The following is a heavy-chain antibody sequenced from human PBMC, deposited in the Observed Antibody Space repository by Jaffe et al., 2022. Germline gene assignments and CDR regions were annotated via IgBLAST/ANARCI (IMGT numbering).Heavy chain of an antibody. D-gene: IGHD2-21*02. CDR1: GYTLTNYA. J-gene: IGHJ4*02. V-gene: IGHV7-4-1*02. Sequence: QVQLVQSGTELKKPGASVKVSCKASGYTLTNYAMNWVRQAPGQGLEWMGWINTYSGNPTYAQGFTGRFVFSLDTSVNTAYLQISSLKAEDTAVYYCARPSAAYCGGDCLEYFDYWGQGTLVTVSS. CDR3: ARPSAAYCGGDCLEYFDY. CDR2: INTYSGNP.